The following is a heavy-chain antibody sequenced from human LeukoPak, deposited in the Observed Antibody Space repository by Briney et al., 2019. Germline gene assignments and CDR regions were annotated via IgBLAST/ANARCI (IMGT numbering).Heavy chain of an antibody. Sequence: GGSLRLSCEASGFTFSNYWMHWVRQAPGKGLVWVSRINSDGSSTSYADSVRGRYTISRDNAKNTLYLQMNSLRAEDTAVYYCAPNWFDPWGQGTLVTVSS. CDR1: GFTFSNYW. CDR3: APNWFDP. CDR2: INSDGSST. V-gene: IGHV3-74*01. J-gene: IGHJ5*02.